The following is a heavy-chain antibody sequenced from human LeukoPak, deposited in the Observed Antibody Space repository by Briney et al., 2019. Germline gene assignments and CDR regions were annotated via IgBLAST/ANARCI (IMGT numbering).Heavy chain of an antibody. D-gene: IGHD3-22*01. J-gene: IGHJ4*02. CDR2: INWNSGSI. V-gene: IGHV3-9*01. Sequence: GRSLRLSCAASGFTFDDYAMHWVRQAPGKGLEWVSGINWNSGSIGYADSVKGRFTISRDNAKHSLYLQMNSLRAEDTALCYCAKDIRLYYYDNSGPFDYWGQGTLVTVSS. CDR3: AKDIRLYYYDNSGPFDY. CDR1: GFTFDDYA.